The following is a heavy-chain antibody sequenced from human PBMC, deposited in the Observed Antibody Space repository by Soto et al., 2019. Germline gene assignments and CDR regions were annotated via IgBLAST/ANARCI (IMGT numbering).Heavy chain of an antibody. V-gene: IGHV1-3*01. CDR3: VRRHVSAAGIDWFDP. CDR2: INAANGDT. CDR1: GYTFTSYG. D-gene: IGHD6-13*01. J-gene: IGHJ5*02. Sequence: PRPSVKVSCKASGYTFTSYGIHWVRQAPGQRLEWMGWINAANGDTKYSPKFQGRVTITRDTSASTAYMELSSLRSEDTAVYYCVRRHVSAAGIDWFDPWGQGTLVTVSS.